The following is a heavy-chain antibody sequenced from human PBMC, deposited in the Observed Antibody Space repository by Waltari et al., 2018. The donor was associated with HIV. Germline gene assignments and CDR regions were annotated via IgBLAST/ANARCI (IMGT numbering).Heavy chain of an antibody. CDR3: ARNTYYERSGYDY. Sequence: QVQLQESGPGLVRPSETRSLTCAGYGYPMNRGYYWGCIRQPPGKGLEWIGTIHHSGSYYYNPSLQSRVTISVDTSNNRFSLKLSSVTAADTAVYYCARNTYYERSGYDYWGQGNLVTVSS. D-gene: IGHD3-22*01. CDR1: GYPMNRGYY. J-gene: IGHJ4*02. CDR2: IHHSGSY. V-gene: IGHV4-38-2*01.